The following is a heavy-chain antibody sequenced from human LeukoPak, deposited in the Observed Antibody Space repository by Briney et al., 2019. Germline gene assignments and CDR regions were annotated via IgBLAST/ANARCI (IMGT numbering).Heavy chain of an antibody. J-gene: IGHJ6*02. V-gene: IGHV4-34*01. CDR1: GASFTSYY. CDR3: ARLLPLQGGDV. CDR2: INHSGGT. D-gene: IGHD2-15*01. Sequence: PSETLSLACAVYGASFTSYYWSWFRQPPGKGLEWIGEINHSGGTNYNPSLKSRVTISLDTSNNQFSLKLSSVTAADTAVYYCARLLPLQGGDVWGQGTTVTVSS.